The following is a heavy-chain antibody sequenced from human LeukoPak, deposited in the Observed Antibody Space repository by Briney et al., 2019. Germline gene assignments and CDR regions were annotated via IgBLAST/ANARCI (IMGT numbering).Heavy chain of an antibody. V-gene: IGHV3-23*01. CDR1: GFTFSSYG. J-gene: IGHJ4*02. CDR3: AKGGGSSCYSPSDY. Sequence: PGGSLRLSCAASGFTFSSYGMHWVRQAPGKGLEWVSAISGSGTDTFYANSVKGRFTISRDNPKNTLYLQMNSLRAEDTAVYYCAKGGGSSCYSPSDYWGQGTLVTVSS. D-gene: IGHD2-15*01. CDR2: ISGSGTDT.